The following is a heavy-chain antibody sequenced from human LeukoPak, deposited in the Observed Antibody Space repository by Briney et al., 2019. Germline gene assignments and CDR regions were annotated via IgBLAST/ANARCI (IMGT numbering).Heavy chain of an antibody. CDR3: VGGGGGRWDY. CDR2: IKKDGSEK. V-gene: IGHV3-7*01. J-gene: IGHJ4*02. Sequence: GGSLRLSCAASGFTFSSYWMRWVRQAPGKGLEWVASIKKDGSEKHYVESVKGRFTISRDNAKNSLYLQMNSLRAEDTAVYYCVGGGGGRWDYWGQGTLVTVSS. D-gene: IGHD2-15*01. CDR1: GFTFSSYW.